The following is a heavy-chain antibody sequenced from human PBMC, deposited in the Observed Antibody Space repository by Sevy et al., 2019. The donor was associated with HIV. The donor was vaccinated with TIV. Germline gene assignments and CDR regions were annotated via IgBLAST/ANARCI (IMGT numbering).Heavy chain of an antibody. CDR1: GYTFTGYY. D-gene: IGHD3-22*01. J-gene: IGHJ4*02. CDR3: ARSGRTYYYDSSGYYYAYDY. V-gene: IGHV1-2*02. Sequence: ASVKVSCKASGYTFTGYYMHWVRQAPGQGLEWMGWINPNSGGTNYAQKFQGRVTMTRDTSISTVYMELSRLRSDDTAVYYCARSGRTYYYDSSGYYYAYDYWGQGTLVTVSS. CDR2: INPNSGGT.